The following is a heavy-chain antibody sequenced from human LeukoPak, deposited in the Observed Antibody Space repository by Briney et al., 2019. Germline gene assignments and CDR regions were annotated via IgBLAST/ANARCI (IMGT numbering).Heavy chain of an antibody. CDR2: IYPNSGGT. V-gene: IGHV1-2*02. J-gene: IGHJ4*02. Sequence: VAAVKVSCKASGYTFTGYYMHWVRQAPGQGLEWMGWIYPNSGGTNYAQKFQGRVTMTRDTSIGTAYMELSRLRSDDTAVYYCAREYRQIVVVVAALDYWGQGTLVTVSS. CDR3: AREYRQIVVVVAALDY. D-gene: IGHD2-15*01. CDR1: GYTFTGYY.